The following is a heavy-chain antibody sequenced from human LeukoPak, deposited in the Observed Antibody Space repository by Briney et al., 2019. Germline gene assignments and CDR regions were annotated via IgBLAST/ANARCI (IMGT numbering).Heavy chain of an antibody. CDR2: IRYDGSNK. D-gene: IGHD3-3*01. CDR3: AKAPSRITIFGVVTVDP. V-gene: IGHV3-30*02. J-gene: IGHJ5*02. Sequence: GGSLRLSCAASGFTFSSYGMHWVRQAPGKGLEWVAFIRYDGSNKYYADSVKGRFTISRDNSKDTLYLQMNSLRAEDTAVYYCAKAPSRITIFGVVTVDPWGQGTLVTVSS. CDR1: GFTFSSYG.